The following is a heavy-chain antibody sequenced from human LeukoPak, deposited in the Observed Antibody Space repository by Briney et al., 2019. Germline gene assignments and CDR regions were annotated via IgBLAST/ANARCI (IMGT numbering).Heavy chain of an antibody. V-gene: IGHV4-39*01. D-gene: IGHD5-18*01. CDR1: GGSISSSSYY. J-gene: IGHJ4*02. CDR3: ARTGGYSYGYRLRGQLDY. Sequence: SETLSLTCTVSGGSISSSSYYWGWIRQPPGKGLEWIGSIYYSGSTYYNPSLKSRVTISVDTSKNQFSLKLSSVTAADTAVYYCARTGGYSYGYRLRGQLDYWGQGTLVTVSS. CDR2: IYYSGST.